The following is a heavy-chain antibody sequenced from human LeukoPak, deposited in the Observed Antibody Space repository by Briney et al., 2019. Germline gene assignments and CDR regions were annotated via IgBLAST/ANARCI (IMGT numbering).Heavy chain of an antibody. J-gene: IGHJ4*02. V-gene: IGHV4-4*02. CDR3: ARGYSSSSRRYFDY. D-gene: IGHD6-6*01. CDR1: GGSISSSNW. CDR2: IYHSGST. Sequence: SETLSLTCAVSGGSISSSNWWSWVRQPPGKGLEWIGEIYHSGSTNYNPSLKSRVTISVDKSKNQFSLKLSSVTAADTAVYYCARGYSSSSRRYFDYWGQGTLVTVSS.